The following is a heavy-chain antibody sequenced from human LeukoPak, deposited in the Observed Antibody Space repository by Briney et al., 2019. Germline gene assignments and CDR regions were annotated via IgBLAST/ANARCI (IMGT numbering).Heavy chain of an antibody. Sequence: SETLSLTCTVSGGSISSSTYYWGWIRQPPGKGLEWIGSIHYSGSTYYNPSLKSRVTISVDTSKNQFSLKLSSVTAADTAVYYCARQEAGTDYWGQGTLVTVSP. CDR3: ARQEAGTDY. D-gene: IGHD6-19*01. J-gene: IGHJ4*02. V-gene: IGHV4-39*01. CDR1: GGSISSSTYY. CDR2: IHYSGST.